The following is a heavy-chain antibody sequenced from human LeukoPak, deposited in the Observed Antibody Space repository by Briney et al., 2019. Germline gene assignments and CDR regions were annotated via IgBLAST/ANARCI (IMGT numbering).Heavy chain of an antibody. J-gene: IGHJ4*02. CDR2: INIDDTSI. D-gene: IGHD6-13*01. CDR3: SAIVASATHSDY. CDR1: AFSFNKCW. Sequence: GGSLRLSCATSAFSFNKCWMHWVRQAPGKGLVWVSRINIDDTSISYADSVKGRFTISRDNTKKTLYLQMNSLRAEDTAVYYCSAIVASATHSDYWGQGTLVTVSS. V-gene: IGHV3-74*01.